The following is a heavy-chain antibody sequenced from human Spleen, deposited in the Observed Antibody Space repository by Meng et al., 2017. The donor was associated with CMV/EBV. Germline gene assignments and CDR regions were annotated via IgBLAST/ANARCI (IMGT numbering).Heavy chain of an antibody. J-gene: IGHJ6*02. CDR1: GYSISSGSY. D-gene: IGHD6-13*01. Sequence: SETLSLTCTVSGYSISSGSYWGWIRQPPGKGLEWIGNLYHTGSTNYNPSLKSRVAISVATSKNQFSLKLSSVTAADTAVYYCARYSYSRVPYYGMAVWGQGTTVTVSS. CDR2: LYHTGST. V-gene: IGHV4-38-2*02. CDR3: ARYSYSRVPYYGMAV.